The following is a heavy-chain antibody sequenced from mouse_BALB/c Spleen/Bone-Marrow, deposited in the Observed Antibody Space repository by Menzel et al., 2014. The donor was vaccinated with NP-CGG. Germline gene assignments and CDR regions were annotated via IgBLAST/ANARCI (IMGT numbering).Heavy chain of an antibody. J-gene: IGHJ4*01. V-gene: IGHV1-18*01. CDR1: GYSFTAYT. Sequence: EVQLQESGPELVKPGASMRIPCRASGYSFTAYTMNWVKQSHGKNLEWIGLINPYNGGTSYNQKFKGKATLTVDKSSSTAYMELLSLTSEDSAVYYCASWSTTGAMDYWGQGTSVTVSS. CDR3: ASWSTTGAMDY. CDR2: INPYNGGT. D-gene: IGHD5-1*01.